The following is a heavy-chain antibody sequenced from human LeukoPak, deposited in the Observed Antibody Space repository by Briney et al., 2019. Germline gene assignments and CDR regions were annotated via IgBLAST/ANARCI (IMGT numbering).Heavy chain of an antibody. V-gene: IGHV4-59*12. CDR3: ARDGPPGDAFDI. CDR2: IYYSGST. Sequence: SETLSLTCTVSGVSISSYYWIWIRQPPGKGLEWIGYIYYSGSTNYNPSLKSRVTISVDTSKNQFSLKLSSVTAADTAVYYCARDGPPGDAFDIWGQGTMVTVSS. CDR1: GVSISSYY. J-gene: IGHJ3*02.